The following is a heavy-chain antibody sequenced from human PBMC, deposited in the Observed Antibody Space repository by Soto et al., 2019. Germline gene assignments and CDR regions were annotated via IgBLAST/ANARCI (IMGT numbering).Heavy chain of an antibody. Sequence: VGSLRLSCEASGFTFSTSAMSGVRQVPGKGLEWVSGISGTGSSTYYADSVKGRFSISRDNSKNTVYLQMNSLRADDTAEYYCAKGRQWLVYYFDYWGPRMLVTVSS. V-gene: IGHV3-23*01. CDR3: AKGRQWLVYYFDY. CDR1: GFTFSTSA. D-gene: IGHD6-19*01. J-gene: IGHJ4*02. CDR2: ISGTGSST.